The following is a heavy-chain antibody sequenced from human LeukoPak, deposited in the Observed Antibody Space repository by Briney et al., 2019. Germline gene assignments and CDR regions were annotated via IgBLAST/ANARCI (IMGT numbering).Heavy chain of an antibody. CDR2: IGANSAI. CDR1: GFTFSDYS. V-gene: IGHV3-48*02. D-gene: IGHD3-10*01. Sequence: GGSLRLSCAASGFTFSDYSMNWVRQAPGKGLEWVSYIGANSAIYYADSVKGRFPISRDNAKNSLSLQMNSLRDDDTAVYYCAREGYYGAFDIWGQGTMVTVSS. CDR3: AREGYYGAFDI. J-gene: IGHJ3*02.